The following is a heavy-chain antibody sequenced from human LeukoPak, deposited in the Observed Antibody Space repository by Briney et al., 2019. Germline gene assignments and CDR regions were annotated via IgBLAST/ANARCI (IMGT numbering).Heavy chain of an antibody. D-gene: IGHD6-13*01. Sequence: QSGGSLRLSCAASGFTFSSYGMHWVRQAPGKGLEWVALISYDGSNKYYADSVKGRFTMSRDNSKNTLYLQMNSLRTEDTAVYYCAKDRGSSWYHFYYYYMDVWGKGTTVTVSS. CDR1: GFTFSSYG. CDR2: ISYDGSNK. V-gene: IGHV3-30*18. J-gene: IGHJ6*03. CDR3: AKDRGSSWYHFYYYYMDV.